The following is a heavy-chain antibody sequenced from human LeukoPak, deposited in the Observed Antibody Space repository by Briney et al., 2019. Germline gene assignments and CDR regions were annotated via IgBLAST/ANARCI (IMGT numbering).Heavy chain of an antibody. CDR3: ARHSGVGIRFDY. CDR1: GGSSSSSSYY. Sequence: SETLSLTCTVSGGSSSSSSYYWGWIRQPPGKGLEWIGSIYYSGSTYYNPSLKSRVTISVDTSKNQFSLKLSSVTAADTAVYYCARHSGVGIRFDYWGQGTLVTVSS. D-gene: IGHD2-21*01. J-gene: IGHJ4*02. CDR2: IYYSGST. V-gene: IGHV4-39*01.